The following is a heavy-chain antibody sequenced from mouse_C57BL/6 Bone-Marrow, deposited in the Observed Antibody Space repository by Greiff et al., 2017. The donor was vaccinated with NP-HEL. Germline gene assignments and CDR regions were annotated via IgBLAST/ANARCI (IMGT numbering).Heavy chain of an antibody. J-gene: IGHJ2*01. CDR2: IRNKANGYTT. Sequence: VQLKESGGGLVQPGGSLSLSCAASGFTFTDYYMSWVRQPPGKALEWLGFIRNKANGYTTEYSASVKGRFTISRDNSQSILYLQMNALRAEDSATYYCASLYYYGSSYYFDYWGQGTTLTVSS. CDR1: GFTFTDYY. D-gene: IGHD1-1*01. CDR3: ASLYYYGSSYYFDY. V-gene: IGHV7-3*01.